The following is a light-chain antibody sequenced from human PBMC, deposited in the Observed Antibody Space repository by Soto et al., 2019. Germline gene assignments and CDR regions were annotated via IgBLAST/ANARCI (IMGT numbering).Light chain of an antibody. Sequence: EIVLTQSPGTLSLSPGERATLSCRASQSVSSSYLAWYQQKPGQAPRLLIYGASSRATGIPDRFSGSGSGTDSTLTIRRLEPEDFAVYYCQQYGSSPRRTFGQGTMGDI. CDR3: QQYGSSPRRT. CDR2: GAS. J-gene: IGKJ1*01. CDR1: QSVSSSY. V-gene: IGKV3-20*01.